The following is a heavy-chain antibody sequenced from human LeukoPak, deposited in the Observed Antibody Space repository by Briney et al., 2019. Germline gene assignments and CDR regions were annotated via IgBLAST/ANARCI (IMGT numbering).Heavy chain of an antibody. J-gene: IGHJ4*02. CDR2: IWSDGGNK. CDR1: GFSFSDFG. CDR3: AKDRHSRYISGWPLGY. Sequence: PGGSLRLSCAASGFSFSDFGMTWVRQVPGKGLEWVVFIWSDGGNKFYADSVKGRFTISRDNSKNTLYLQMNSLRTEDTAVYYCAKDRHSRYISGWPLGYWGQGTLVTVSS. V-gene: IGHV3-30*02. D-gene: IGHD6-19*01.